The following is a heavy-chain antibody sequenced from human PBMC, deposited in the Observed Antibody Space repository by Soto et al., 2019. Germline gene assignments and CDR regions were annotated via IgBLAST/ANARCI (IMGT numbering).Heavy chain of an antibody. D-gene: IGHD6-13*01. Sequence: GGSLRLSCAASGFTFNNYGMHWVRQAPGKGLGWVATISNDGSDKYYADSVKGRLTISRDNSKNTVYLQMNSLRAEETAVYYCAKDQGIAASHGIDWGQGTMVTVSS. CDR1: GFTFNNYG. CDR3: AKDQGIAASHGID. J-gene: IGHJ3*01. V-gene: IGHV3-30*18. CDR2: ISNDGSDK.